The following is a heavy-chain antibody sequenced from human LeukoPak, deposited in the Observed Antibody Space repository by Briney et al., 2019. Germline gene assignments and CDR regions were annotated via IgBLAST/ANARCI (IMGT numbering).Heavy chain of an antibody. CDR2: IRSKSYGGTT. CDR3: TRSTATNPVRAFDI. CDR1: GFTFADYA. Sequence: GGSLRLSCTVSGFTFADYAISWVRQAPGKGLERVGFIRSKSYGGTTEYAASVKGRFTISGDDSKGIAYLQMNSLKTEDTAVYYCTRSTATNPVRAFDIWGQGTMVTVSS. D-gene: IGHD1-7*01. V-gene: IGHV3-49*04. J-gene: IGHJ3*02.